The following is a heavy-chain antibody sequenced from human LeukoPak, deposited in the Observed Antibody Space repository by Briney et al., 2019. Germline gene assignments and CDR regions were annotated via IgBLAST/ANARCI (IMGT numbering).Heavy chain of an antibody. Sequence: PGGSLRLSCAASGFTFSSLAMHWVRQAPGKGLEWVSVISGSGGTTYYADSVKGRFTTSRDNSKNTLFLQMSSLRPEDTAVYYCAKHDGPIVVVTVKLDYWGQGTLVTVSS. V-gene: IGHV3-23*01. CDR3: AKHDGPIVVVTVKLDY. CDR2: ISGSGGTT. D-gene: IGHD2-21*02. J-gene: IGHJ4*02. CDR1: GFTFSSLA.